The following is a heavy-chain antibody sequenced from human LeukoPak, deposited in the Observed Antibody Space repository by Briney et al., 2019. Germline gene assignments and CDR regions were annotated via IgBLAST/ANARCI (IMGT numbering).Heavy chain of an antibody. CDR2: MNPNRGIT. D-gene: IGHD6-13*01. Sequence: ASVKLSCKASGYTFTSYDINWVRQATRQGLEWMGWMNPNRGITGYAQKPQGTLTMTRTTSISTAYMELSSLRSEDTAVYYCARGGVSSWDGDYWGQGTLVTVSS. CDR1: GYTFTSYD. V-gene: IGHV1-8*01. J-gene: IGHJ4*02. CDR3: ARGGVSSWDGDY.